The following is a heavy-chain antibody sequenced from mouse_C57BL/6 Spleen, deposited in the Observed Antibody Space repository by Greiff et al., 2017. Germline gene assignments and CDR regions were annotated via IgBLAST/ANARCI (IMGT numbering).Heavy chain of an antibody. J-gene: IGHJ1*03. CDR3: ASTTVGATGDWDFDV. V-gene: IGHV1-15*01. CDR2: IDPETGGT. CDR1: GYTFTDYE. Sequence: QVQLQQSGAELVRPGASVTLSCKASGYTFTDYEMHWVKQTPVHGLEWIGAIDPETGGTAYNQKFKGKAILTADKSSSTAYMELRSLTSEDSAVYYCASTTVGATGDWDFDVWGTGATVTVAS. D-gene: IGHD1-1*01.